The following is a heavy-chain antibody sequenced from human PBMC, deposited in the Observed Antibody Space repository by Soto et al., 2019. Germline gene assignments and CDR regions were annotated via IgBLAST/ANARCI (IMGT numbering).Heavy chain of an antibody. CDR3: AHSSSRWPLGY. V-gene: IGHV2-5*02. J-gene: IGHJ4*02. CDR1: GCSLSTSGVG. Sequence: QITLKESGPTLVKPTQTLTLTWTFSGCSLSTSGVGVVWLRQPPGKALEWLALVYWDDDKRYSPSLKCRLTITQDTSKNQVVLTMNNMDHVDTATYYCAHSSSRWPLGYWGQGALVTVSS. CDR2: VYWDDDK. D-gene: IGHD4-17*01.